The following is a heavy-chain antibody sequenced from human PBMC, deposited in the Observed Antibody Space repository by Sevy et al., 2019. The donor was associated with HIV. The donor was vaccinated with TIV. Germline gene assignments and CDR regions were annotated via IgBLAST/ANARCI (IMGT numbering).Heavy chain of an antibody. CDR3: ARVGIFEGSESHFRFIDY. CDR1: GFTFSTYW. V-gene: IGHV3-7*01. Sequence: GGSLRLSCAAPGFTFSTYWMTWVRQAPGKGLEWVANINQDGSKKNYVDSMKGRFTISRDNAKNSLYLQMNSLRAEDTAVYYCARVGIFEGSESHFRFIDYWGQGILVTVSS. J-gene: IGHJ4*02. D-gene: IGHD3-10*01. CDR2: INQDGSKK.